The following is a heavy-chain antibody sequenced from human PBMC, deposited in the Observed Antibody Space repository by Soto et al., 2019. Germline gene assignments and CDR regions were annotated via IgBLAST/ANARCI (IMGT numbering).Heavy chain of an antibody. J-gene: IGHJ4*02. D-gene: IGHD3-10*01. CDR3: ARILSRDYYGSGSHYCFYY. Sequence: SGPTLVNPTQTLTLTCTFSGFSLSTSGVGVGWIRQPPGKALEWLALIDWNDAKYYSTSLKTRLTISKDTSKNQVVLTMTNMDPVDTATYYCARILSRDYYGSGSHYCFYYWGQGTLVTVSS. CDR1: GFSLSTSGVG. CDR2: IDWNDAK. V-gene: IGHV2-70*01.